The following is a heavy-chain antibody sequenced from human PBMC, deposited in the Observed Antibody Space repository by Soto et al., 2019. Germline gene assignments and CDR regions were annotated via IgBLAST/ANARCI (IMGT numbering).Heavy chain of an antibody. CDR2: INPSSGNT. CDR1: GYTFTSYY. Sequence: ASVKVSCKASGYTFTSYYMHWVRQAPGQGLEWMGIINPSSGNTSHAQKFQGRVTMTRNNSITTAYMELSGLTSEDTAVYYCARRAYTSSSYAACGYWGQGTVVTVSS. D-gene: IGHD6-13*01. J-gene: IGHJ4*02. V-gene: IGHV1-46*01. CDR3: ARRAYTSSSYAACGY.